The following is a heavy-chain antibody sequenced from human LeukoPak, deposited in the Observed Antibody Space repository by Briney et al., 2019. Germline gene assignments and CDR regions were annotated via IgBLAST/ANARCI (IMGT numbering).Heavy chain of an antibody. CDR3: ARLNAVAGDC. CDR2: INHSGST. Sequence: TSETLSLTCAVYGGSFSGYYWSWIRQPPGKGLEWIGEINHSGSTNYNPSLKSRVTISVDTSKNQFSLKLSSVTAADTAVYYCARLNAVAGDCWGQGTLVTVSS. J-gene: IGHJ4*02. CDR1: GGSFSGYY. V-gene: IGHV4-34*01. D-gene: IGHD6-19*01.